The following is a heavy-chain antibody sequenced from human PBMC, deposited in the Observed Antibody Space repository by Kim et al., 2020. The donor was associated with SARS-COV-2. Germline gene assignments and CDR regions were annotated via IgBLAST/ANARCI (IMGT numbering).Heavy chain of an antibody. V-gene: IGHV4-30-2*04. CDR3: ASRITMIVPVNY. Sequence: SYNRALKSRGTISVDTSKNQFSLKLSSVTAADTAVYYCASRITMIVPVNYWGQGTLVTVSS. J-gene: IGHJ4*02. D-gene: IGHD3-22*01.